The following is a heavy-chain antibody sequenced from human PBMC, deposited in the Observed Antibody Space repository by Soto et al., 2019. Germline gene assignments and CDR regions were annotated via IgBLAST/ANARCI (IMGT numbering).Heavy chain of an antibody. V-gene: IGHV2-70*11. J-gene: IGHJ4*02. CDR3: ARCIAVRSECEY. D-gene: IGHD6-6*01. CDR1: GFSLTTSRLC. Sequence: GSGPTLVNPTQTLTLTCAFSGFSLTTSRLCVSWIRQPPGQALEWLARIDWDDGKYYNTSLKTRLTISKDTSKNQVVLTMTNMDPVDTATYYCARCIAVRSECEYWGQGTLVTVSS. CDR2: IDWDDGK.